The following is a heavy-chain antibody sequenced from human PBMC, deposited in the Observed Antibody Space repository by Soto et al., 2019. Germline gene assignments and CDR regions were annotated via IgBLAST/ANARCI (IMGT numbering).Heavy chain of an antibody. V-gene: IGHV4-61*01. CDR1: GGSVSSGSYY. Sequence: SETLSLTCTVSGGSVSSGSYYWGWIRQPPGKGLEWIGEINHSGSTNYNPSIKSRVTISVDTSKNQFSLKLSSVTAADTAVYYCARGRRITMVRGAKHRWFDPWGQGTLVTVSS. J-gene: IGHJ5*02. CDR3: ARGRRITMVRGAKHRWFDP. D-gene: IGHD3-10*01. CDR2: INHSGST.